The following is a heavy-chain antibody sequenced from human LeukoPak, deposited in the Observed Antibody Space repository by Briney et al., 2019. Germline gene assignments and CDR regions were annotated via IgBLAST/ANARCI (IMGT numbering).Heavy chain of an antibody. CDR2: IYYSGST. Sequence: SETLSLTCTVSGGSISSSSYYWSWIRQPPGKGLEWIGYIYYSGSTNYNPSLKSRVTISVDTSKNQFSLKLSSVTAADTAAYYCARADYGDYGVYFDYWGQGTLVTVSS. J-gene: IGHJ4*02. CDR3: ARADYGDYGVYFDY. CDR1: GGSISSSSYY. D-gene: IGHD4-17*01. V-gene: IGHV4-61*01.